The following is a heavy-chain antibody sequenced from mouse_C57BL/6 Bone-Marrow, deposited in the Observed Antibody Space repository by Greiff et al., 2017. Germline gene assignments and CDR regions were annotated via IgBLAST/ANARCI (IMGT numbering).Heavy chain of an antibody. J-gene: IGHJ3*01. D-gene: IGHD1-1*01. CDR2: IWGVGST. CDR3: ARRDYYAPFAY. Sequence: QVQLQQSGPGLVAPSQSLSITCTVSGFSLTSYGVDWVRQSPGKGLEWLGVIWGVGSTNYNSALKSRLSISKDNSKSQVFLKMNSLQTDDTAMYYCARRDYYAPFAYWGQGTLVTVSA. V-gene: IGHV2-6*01. CDR1: GFSLTSYG.